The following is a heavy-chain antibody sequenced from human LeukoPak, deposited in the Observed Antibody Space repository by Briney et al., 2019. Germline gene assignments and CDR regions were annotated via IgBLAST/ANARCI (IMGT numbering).Heavy chain of an antibody. CDR3: ARDSGRVYRGTYYYFDY. D-gene: IGHD1-26*01. J-gene: IGHJ4*02. CDR1: GFTFSTYA. CDR2: ISFDGTNK. Sequence: PGGSLSLSCAASGFTFSTYAIHWVRQAPGKGLEWVAIISFDGTNKFYADSVQGRFTISRDNSKNTLFLQMNSLRADDTALYYCARDSGRVYRGTYYYFDYWGQGTLVTVSS. V-gene: IGHV3-30-3*01.